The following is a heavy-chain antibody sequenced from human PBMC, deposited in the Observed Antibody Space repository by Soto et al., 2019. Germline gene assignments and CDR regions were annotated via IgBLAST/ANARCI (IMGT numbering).Heavy chain of an antibody. D-gene: IGHD3-16*01. Sequence: QLQLQESGPGLVKPSETLSLTCTVSGGSISSSSYYWGWIRQPPGKGLEWIGSSYYSGSTYYNPSLKSRVTISVDTSTNQFSLKLSSVTAADTAVYYCASEYGGDSYYYGMDVWGQGTTVTVSS. J-gene: IGHJ6*02. CDR1: GGSISSSSYY. V-gene: IGHV4-39*01. CDR3: ASEYGGDSYYYGMDV. CDR2: SYYSGST.